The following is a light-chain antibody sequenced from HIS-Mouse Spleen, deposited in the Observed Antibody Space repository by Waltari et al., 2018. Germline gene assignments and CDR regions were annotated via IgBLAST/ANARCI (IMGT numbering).Light chain of an antibody. Sequence: QSALTQPHSASGSPGQPVTISFPGTIRYVGGYNYVPWYQQHPGKAPKLMIYEVNKRPSGVPDRFSGSKSGNTASLTVSGLQAEDEADYYCSSYAGSNNFVVFGGGTKLTVL. CDR2: EVN. CDR1: IRYVGGYNY. CDR3: SSYAGSNNFVV. J-gene: IGLJ2*01. V-gene: IGLV2-8*01.